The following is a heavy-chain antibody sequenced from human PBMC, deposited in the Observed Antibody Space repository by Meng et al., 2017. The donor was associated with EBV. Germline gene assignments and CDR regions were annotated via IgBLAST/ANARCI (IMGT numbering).Heavy chain of an antibody. CDR2: IRAYNGNT. V-gene: IGHV1-18*01. CDR1: GYTFTSYG. CDR3: ARGLDYFDY. J-gene: IGHJ4*02. Sequence: QLQVVQCGAEVKKHWASVKDSCKASGYTFTSYGISWVRQAPGQGLEWMGWIRAYNGNTNSAQKLQGRVNMTTDTSTSTAYMELRSLRSDDTAVYYCARGLDYFDYWGEGTLVTVSS.